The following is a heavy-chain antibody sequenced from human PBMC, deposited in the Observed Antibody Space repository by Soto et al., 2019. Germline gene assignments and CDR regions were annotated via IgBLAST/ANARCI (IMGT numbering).Heavy chain of an antibody. CDR3: AKDLGIDWFDP. Sequence: PGGSLRLSCAASGFTFSSYGMHWFRQAPGKGLEWVAVISYDGSNKYYADSVKGRFTISRDNSKNTLYLQMNSLRAEDTAVYYCAKDLGIDWFDPWGQGTLVTVSS. CDR1: GFTFSSYG. V-gene: IGHV3-30*18. CDR2: ISYDGSNK. D-gene: IGHD2-21*01. J-gene: IGHJ5*02.